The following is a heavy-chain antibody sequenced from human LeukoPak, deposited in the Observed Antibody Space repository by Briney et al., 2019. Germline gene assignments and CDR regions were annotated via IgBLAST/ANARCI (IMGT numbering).Heavy chain of an antibody. J-gene: IGHJ4*02. CDR2: ISAYNGNT. V-gene: IGHV1-18*01. CDR3: ARASGDSSNYDFPKPYSY. Sequence: GASVKVSCKASGYTFTSYGISWVRQAPGQGLEWMGWISAYNGNTNYAQKLQGRVTMTEDTSTDTAYMELSSLRSEDTAVYYCARASGDSSNYDFPKPYSYWGQGTLVTVSS. CDR1: GYTFTSYG. D-gene: IGHD3-22*01.